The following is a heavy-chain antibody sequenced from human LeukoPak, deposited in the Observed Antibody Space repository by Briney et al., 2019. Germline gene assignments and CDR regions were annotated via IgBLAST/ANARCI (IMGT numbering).Heavy chain of an antibody. CDR1: GGSLSSHY. Sequence: SETLSLICTVSGGSLSSHYWSWVRQPPGKGLEWVGYIYYSGSTNYNPSLKSRVTISVDTSKNQFSLKLSSVTAADTAVYYCARVGSGSYGPEYFQHWGQGTLVTVSS. D-gene: IGHD3-10*01. CDR3: ARVGSGSYGPEYFQH. J-gene: IGHJ1*01. CDR2: IYYSGST. V-gene: IGHV4-59*11.